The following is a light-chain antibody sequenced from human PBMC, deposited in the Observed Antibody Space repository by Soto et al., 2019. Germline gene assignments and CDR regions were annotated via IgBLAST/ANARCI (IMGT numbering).Light chain of an antibody. CDR2: DAS. CDR1: QSVSSY. J-gene: IGKJ4*01. Sequence: EIVFTQSPATLSLSPGERATLSCRASQSVSSYLAWYQQKPGQAPRRLIYDASSRATGIPARFSCSGSGTDFTLTISSLEPEDVAVYYCQQRSNWPLTFGGGTKVEIK. V-gene: IGKV3-11*01. CDR3: QQRSNWPLT.